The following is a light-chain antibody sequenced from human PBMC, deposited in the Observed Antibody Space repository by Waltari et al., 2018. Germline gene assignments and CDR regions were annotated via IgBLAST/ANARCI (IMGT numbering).Light chain of an antibody. CDR1: SSDVGGYTY. J-gene: IGLJ1*01. CDR2: EVS. CDR3: NSYVGSTLFYV. V-gene: IGLV2-8*01. Sequence: QSALTQPPSASGSPGQSVTISCTGTSSDVGGYTYFSWYQQHPGKAPKLIIYEVSKRPSGVPDRFSGSKSGNTASLTVSGLQAEDEADYYCNSYVGSTLFYVFGTGTKVTVV.